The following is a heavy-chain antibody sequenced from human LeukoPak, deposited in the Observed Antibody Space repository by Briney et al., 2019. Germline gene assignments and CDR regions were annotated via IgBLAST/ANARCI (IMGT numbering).Heavy chain of an antibody. CDR2: IYYSGST. J-gene: IGHJ5*02. Sequence: SETLSLTCTVSGGPISSYYWSWIRQPPGKGLEWIGYIYYSGSTNYNPSLKSRVTISVDTSKNQFSLKLSSVTAADTAVYYCARRQPNTSHFDPWGQGTQVTVSS. CDR1: GGPISSYY. V-gene: IGHV4-59*08. D-gene: IGHD2-2*01. CDR3: ARRQPNTSHFDP.